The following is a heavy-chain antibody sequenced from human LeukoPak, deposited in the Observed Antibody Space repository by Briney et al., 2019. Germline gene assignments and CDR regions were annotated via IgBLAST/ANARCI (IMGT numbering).Heavy chain of an antibody. CDR1: GGSFSGYY. CDR2: INHSGGT. V-gene: IGHV4-34*01. Sequence: SETLSLTCAVYGGSFSGYYWSWIRQPPGKGLEWIGEINHSGGTNYNPSLKSRVTISVDTSKNQFSLKLSSVTAADTAVYYCARGTWYYGSGSYSRMNDYWGQGTLVTVSS. CDR3: ARGTWYYGSGSYSRMNDY. D-gene: IGHD3-10*01. J-gene: IGHJ4*02.